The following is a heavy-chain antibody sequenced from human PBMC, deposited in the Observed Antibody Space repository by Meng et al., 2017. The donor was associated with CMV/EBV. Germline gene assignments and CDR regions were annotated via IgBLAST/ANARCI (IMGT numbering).Heavy chain of an antibody. Sequence: QVPLRESGPGLVKPSQTLSLTCTVSGGSISSGSYYWSWIRQPAGKGLEWIGRIYTSGSTNYNPSLKSRVTISVDTSKNQFSLKLSSVTAADTAVYYCARGLITMVRGVPFDYWGQGTLVTVSS. J-gene: IGHJ4*02. CDR3: ARGLITMVRGVPFDY. D-gene: IGHD3-10*01. CDR2: IYTSGST. CDR1: GGSISSGSYY. V-gene: IGHV4-61*02.